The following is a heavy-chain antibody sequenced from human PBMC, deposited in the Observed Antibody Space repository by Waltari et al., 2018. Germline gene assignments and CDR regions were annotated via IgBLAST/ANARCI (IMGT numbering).Heavy chain of an antibody. Sequence: QVQLVEAGGGVVKPEGSLRLSGAAAGLTFMDYYMSWICQAPGKGLEWVSYISSSGSTIYYADSGKCRFTISRDNAKNSLYLQMNSLRAEDTAVYYCARDSGSYNDYWGQGTLVTVSS. CDR2: ISSSGSTI. J-gene: IGHJ4*02. CDR3: ARDSGSYNDY. V-gene: IGHV3-11*04. CDR1: GLTFMDYY. D-gene: IGHD1-26*01.